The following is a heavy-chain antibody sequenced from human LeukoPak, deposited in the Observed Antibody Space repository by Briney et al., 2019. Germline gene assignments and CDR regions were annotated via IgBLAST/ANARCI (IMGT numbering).Heavy chain of an antibody. Sequence: SETLSLTCTVSGGSISSYYWSWIRQPPGKGLEWIGYIFYSRSTNYNPSLKSRVTVSVDTSKNQFSLKLSSVTTADTAVYYCARDGSGSYSGTGWFDPWGQGTLVTVSS. CDR3: ARDGSGSYSGTGWFDP. CDR1: GGSISSYY. J-gene: IGHJ5*02. CDR2: IFYSRST. V-gene: IGHV4-59*12. D-gene: IGHD3-10*01.